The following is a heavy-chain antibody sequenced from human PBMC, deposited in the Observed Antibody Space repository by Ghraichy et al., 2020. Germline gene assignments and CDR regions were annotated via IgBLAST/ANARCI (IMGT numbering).Heavy chain of an antibody. Sequence: GGSLRLSCAASGFTFSSYSMNWVRQAPGKGLEWVSSISSSSSYIYYADSVKGRFTISRDNAKNSLYLQMNSLRAEDTAVYYCARDSTSDYGDYFYWGQGTLVTVSS. J-gene: IGHJ4*02. CDR3: ARDSTSDYGDYFY. V-gene: IGHV3-21*01. CDR2: ISSSSSYI. D-gene: IGHD4-17*01. CDR1: GFTFSSYS.